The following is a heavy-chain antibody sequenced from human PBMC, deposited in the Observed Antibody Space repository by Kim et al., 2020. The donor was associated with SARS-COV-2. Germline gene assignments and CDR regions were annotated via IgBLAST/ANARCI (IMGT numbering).Heavy chain of an antibody. D-gene: IGHD6-19*01. CDR3: ARDVAVAGTSLFDY. Sequence: PPLKSRVTISVDTSKNQFSLKLSSVTAADTAVYYCARDVAVAGTSLFDYWGQGTLVTVSS. J-gene: IGHJ4*02. V-gene: IGHV4-59*01.